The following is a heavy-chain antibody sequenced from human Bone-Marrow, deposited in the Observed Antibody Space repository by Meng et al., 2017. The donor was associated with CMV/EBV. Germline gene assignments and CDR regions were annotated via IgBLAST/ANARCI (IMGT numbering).Heavy chain of an antibody. D-gene: IGHD1-26*01. J-gene: IGHJ4*02. CDR1: GFTFSSYG. CDR3: AKESSGSVGATPYYFDY. CDR2: IWYDGSNK. Sequence: GESLKISCAASGFTFSSYGMHWVRQAPGKGLEWVAVIWYDGSNKYYVDSVKGRFTISRDNSKNTLYLQMNSLRAEDTAVYYCAKESSGSVGATPYYFDYWGQGTLVTVSS. V-gene: IGHV3-33*06.